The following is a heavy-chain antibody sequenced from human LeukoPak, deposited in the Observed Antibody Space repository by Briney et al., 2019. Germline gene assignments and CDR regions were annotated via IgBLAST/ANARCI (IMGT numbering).Heavy chain of an antibody. Sequence: SETLSLTCTVSGGSITNYYWSWIRQPPGKGLEWIGYIYYSGSTNYNLSLKSRVTISVDTSTNQFSLKLTSVTAADTAVYYCARGRGRDGDNLVSWSQGTLVTVSS. V-gene: IGHV4-59*01. D-gene: IGHD5-24*01. CDR1: GGSITNYY. J-gene: IGHJ4*02. CDR3: ARGRGRDGDNLVS. CDR2: IYYSGST.